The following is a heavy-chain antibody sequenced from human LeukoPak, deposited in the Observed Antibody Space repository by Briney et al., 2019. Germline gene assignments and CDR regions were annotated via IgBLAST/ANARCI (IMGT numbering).Heavy chain of an antibody. CDR1: GASIISDTYY. D-gene: IGHD3-9*01. V-gene: IGHV4-61*03. CDR3: ARMTGQSDY. CDR2: IYYSGST. J-gene: IGHJ4*02. Sequence: KPSETLSLTCTVSGASIISDTYYWGWIRQPPGKGLEWIGYIYYSGSTDYNPSLKSRVTISVDTSKKHFSLKLSSVTAADTAVYYCARMTGQSDYWGQGILVTVSS.